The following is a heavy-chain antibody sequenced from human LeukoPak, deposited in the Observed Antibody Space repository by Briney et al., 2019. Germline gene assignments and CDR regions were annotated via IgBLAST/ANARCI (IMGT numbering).Heavy chain of an antibody. Sequence: SVKVSCKASGGTFSSYAISWVRQAPGQGLEWMGGIIPIFGTANYAQKFQGRVTITADESTSTAYMELSSLRSEDTAVYYCAREERLLWFGELRHGMDVWGQGTTVTVSS. CDR2: IIPIFGTA. CDR1: GGTFSSYA. CDR3: AREERLLWFGELRHGMDV. D-gene: IGHD3-10*01. J-gene: IGHJ6*02. V-gene: IGHV1-69*13.